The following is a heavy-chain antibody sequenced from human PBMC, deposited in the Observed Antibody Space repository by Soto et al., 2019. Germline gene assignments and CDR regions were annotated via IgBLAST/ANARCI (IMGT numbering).Heavy chain of an antibody. Sequence: QVQLQESGPGLVRPSQTLSLTCTVSGASISSDGYYWGWIRQHPGKGLEYIADMYYSGSTYYTPSRQSRVTMSVDASKNQFSLKLSSVPAADTAVHYCASSRQTLTSRFAFWGQGALVTVSS. CDR1: GASISSDGYY. J-gene: IGHJ4*02. V-gene: IGHV4-31*03. CDR3: ASSRQTLTSRFAF. CDR2: MYYSGST.